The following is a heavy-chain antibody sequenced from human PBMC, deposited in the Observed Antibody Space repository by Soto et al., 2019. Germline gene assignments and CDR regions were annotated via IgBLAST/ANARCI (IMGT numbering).Heavy chain of an antibody. CDR2: IYPGDSDT. J-gene: IGHJ4*02. D-gene: IGHD2-15*01. CDR1: GYSFTNYW. V-gene: IGHV5-51*01. CDR3: ARQAGRYCSGGSCPQFDY. Sequence: PGESLKISCKGSGYSFTNYWIGWVRQMPGKGLEWVGIIYPGDSDTRYSPSFQGQVTISADKSISTAYLQWSSLKASDTAMYYCARQAGRYCSGGSCPQFDYWGQGTLVTVSS.